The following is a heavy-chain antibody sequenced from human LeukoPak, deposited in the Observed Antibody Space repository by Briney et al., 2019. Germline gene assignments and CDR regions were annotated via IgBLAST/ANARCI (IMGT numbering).Heavy chain of an antibody. D-gene: IGHD2-15*01. Sequence: ASVKVSCKASGYTFTSYGFSWVRQAPGQGLEWMGWISAYNGNTNYAQKLQGRVTMNTDTSTSTAYMELRSLRSDDTAVYFCARDRESYCSGGSCYFGVDYWGQGTLVTVSS. J-gene: IGHJ4*02. CDR2: ISAYNGNT. V-gene: IGHV1-18*01. CDR3: ARDRESYCSGGSCYFGVDY. CDR1: GYTFTSYG.